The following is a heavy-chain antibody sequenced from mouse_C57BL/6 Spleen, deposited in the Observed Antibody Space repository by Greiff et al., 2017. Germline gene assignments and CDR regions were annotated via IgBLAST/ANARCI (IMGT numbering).Heavy chain of an antibody. J-gene: IGHJ2*01. V-gene: IGHV1-82*01. CDR3: ARNYGGPYFDV. CDR1: GYAFSSSW. Sequence: QVQLQQSGPELVKPGASVKISCKASGYAFSSSWMNWVKQRPGKGLEWIGRIYPGDGDTNYNGKIKGKATLTADKSSSTAYMQISSLTSEDSAIYFDARNYGGPYFDVWGQGTTRTVSS. CDR2: IYPGDGDT. D-gene: IGHD1-1*01.